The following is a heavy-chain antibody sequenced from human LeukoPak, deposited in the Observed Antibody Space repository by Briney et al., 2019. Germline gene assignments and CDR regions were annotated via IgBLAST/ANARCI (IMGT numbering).Heavy chain of an antibody. D-gene: IGHD6-19*01. V-gene: IGHV3-53*01. CDR3: ARGDSSGYYYFDY. CDR2: IYSGGNT. Sequence: GGSLRLSCGASGFTFSDYWMSWVRQAPGKGLEWVSVIYSGGNTYYADSVKGRFTISRDNSKNTLYLQMNSLRAEDTAVYYCARGDSSGYYYFDYWGQGTLVTVSS. J-gene: IGHJ4*02. CDR1: GFTFSDYW.